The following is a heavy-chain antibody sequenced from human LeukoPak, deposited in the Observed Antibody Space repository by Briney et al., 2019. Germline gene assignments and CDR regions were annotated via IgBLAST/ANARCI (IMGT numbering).Heavy chain of an antibody. Sequence: GGSLRLSCAASGFTFSSYEMNWVRQAPGKGLEWVSYISSSGSTIYYADSAKGRFTISRDNAKNSLYLQMNSLRAEDTAVYYCAVGQWLVGNYWGQGTLVTVSS. CDR1: GFTFSSYE. CDR2: ISSSGSTI. D-gene: IGHD6-19*01. CDR3: AVGQWLVGNY. V-gene: IGHV3-48*03. J-gene: IGHJ4*02.